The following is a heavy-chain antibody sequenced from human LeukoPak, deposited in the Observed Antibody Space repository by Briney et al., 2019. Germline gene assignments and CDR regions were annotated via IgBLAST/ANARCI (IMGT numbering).Heavy chain of an antibody. D-gene: IGHD2-2*01. CDR2: INPNSGGT. Sequence: ASVKVSCKASGYTFTGYYMHWVRQAPGQGLEWMGWINPNSGGTNYAQKFQGRVTMTRDTSIRTAYMHLSRLRSDDTAVYYCARARGSLTRTTRYAFDIWGQGQWSPSLQ. CDR3: ARARGSLTRTTRYAFDI. CDR1: GYTFTGYY. V-gene: IGHV1-2*02. J-gene: IGHJ3*02.